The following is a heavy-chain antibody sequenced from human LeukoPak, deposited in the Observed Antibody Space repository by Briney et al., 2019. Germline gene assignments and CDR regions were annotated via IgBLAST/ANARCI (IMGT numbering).Heavy chain of an antibody. CDR2: ISWNSGSI. D-gene: IGHD1-26*01. Sequence: GGSLRLSCAASGFTFDDYAMHWVRHAPGKGLEWVSGISWNSGSIGYADSVKGRFTISRDNAKNSLYLQMNSLRAEDTALYYCAKSSGSYYNDFDYWGQGTLVTVSS. CDR3: AKSSGSYYNDFDY. J-gene: IGHJ4*02. V-gene: IGHV3-9*01. CDR1: GFTFDDYA.